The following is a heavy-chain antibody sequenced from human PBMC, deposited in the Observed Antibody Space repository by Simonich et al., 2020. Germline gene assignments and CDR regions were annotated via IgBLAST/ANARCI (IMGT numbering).Heavy chain of an antibody. V-gene: IGHV1-2*02. CDR1: GYTFTGSY. CDR3: ARSSDLLNWNDGPYY. D-gene: IGHD1-1*01. CDR2: IHPNRGGT. Sequence: QVQLVQSGAEVKKPGASVKVSCKASGYTFTGSYMHWGRQAPGQGLEWRGRIHPNRGGTNYAQKFPGRVTMTRETSISTADMELSRLRSDDTAVYYCARSSDLLNWNDGPYYWGQGTLVTVSS. J-gene: IGHJ4*02.